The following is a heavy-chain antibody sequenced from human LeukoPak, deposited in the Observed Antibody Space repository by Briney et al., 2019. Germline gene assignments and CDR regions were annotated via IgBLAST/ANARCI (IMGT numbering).Heavy chain of an antibody. J-gene: IGHJ5*02. V-gene: IGHV4-59*01. Sequence: SETLSLTCTVSGGSISSYYWSWIRQPPGKGLEWIGYIYYSGSTNYNPSLKSRVTISVDTSKNQFSLKLSSVTAADTAVYYCAAGAYYYDSSGGNWFDPWGQGTLVTVSS. CDR2: IYYSGST. CDR1: GGSISSYY. D-gene: IGHD3-22*01. CDR3: AAGAYYYDSSGGNWFDP.